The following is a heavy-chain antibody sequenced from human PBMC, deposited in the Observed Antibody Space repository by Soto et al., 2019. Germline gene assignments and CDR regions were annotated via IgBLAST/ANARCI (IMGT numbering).Heavy chain of an antibody. CDR3: ARHGHFAADDGDSYYYYGMDV. Sequence: PSETLSLTCTVSGDSISSSSYFWGWIRQPPGKGLEWIGNIYYSGSTYYNPSLKSRATISVDTSKNQFSLKLSSVTAADTAVYYCARHGHFAADDGDSYYYYGMDVWGQGTAVTVSS. CDR2: IYYSGST. D-gene: IGHD4-17*01. J-gene: IGHJ6*02. V-gene: IGHV4-39*01. CDR1: GDSISSSSYF.